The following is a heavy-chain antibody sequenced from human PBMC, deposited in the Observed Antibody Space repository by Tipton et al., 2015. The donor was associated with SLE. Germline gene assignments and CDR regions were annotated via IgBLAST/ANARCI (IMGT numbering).Heavy chain of an antibody. J-gene: IGHJ2*01. CDR1: GFSVRSQY. Sequence: SLRLSCAASGFSVRSQYMNWVRRSPGKGLEWVSITYNSGTTYYADSVKGRFTVSRDDSKNTLYLQMNSLRPDDTALFYCARDAGMRYRDTWGAAPRYIDLWGRGTMVTVSA. V-gene: IGHV3-53*01. D-gene: IGHD1-26*01. CDR3: ARDAGMRYRDTWGAAPRYIDL. CDR2: TYNSGTT.